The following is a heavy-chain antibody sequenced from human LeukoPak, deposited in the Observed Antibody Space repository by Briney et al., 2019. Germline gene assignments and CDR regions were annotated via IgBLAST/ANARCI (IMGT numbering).Heavy chain of an antibody. CDR1: GFTFSSYS. Sequence: GGSLRLSCAASGFTFSSYSMNWVRQAPGKGLEWVSSISSSSSYIYYADSVKGRFTISRDNAKNSLYPQMNSLRAEDTAVYYCYSIGSPRRFDYWGQGTLVTVSS. D-gene: IGHD2-15*01. V-gene: IGHV3-21*01. CDR2: ISSSSSYI. CDR3: YSIGSPRRFDY. J-gene: IGHJ4*02.